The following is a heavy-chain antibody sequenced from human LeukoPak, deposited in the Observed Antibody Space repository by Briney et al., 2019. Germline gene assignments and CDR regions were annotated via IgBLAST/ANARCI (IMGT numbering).Heavy chain of an antibody. V-gene: IGHV1-69*13. J-gene: IGHJ4*02. D-gene: IGHD3-10*01. CDR3: ARGGSGSSSLSYPGTLYY. CDR1: GYTFTSYG. Sequence: ASVKVSCKASGYTFTSYGISWVRQAPGQGLEWMGGIIPIFGTANYAQKFQGRVTITADESTSTAYMELSSLRAEDTAVYYCARGGSGSSSLSYPGTLYYWGQGTLVTVSS. CDR2: IIPIFGTA.